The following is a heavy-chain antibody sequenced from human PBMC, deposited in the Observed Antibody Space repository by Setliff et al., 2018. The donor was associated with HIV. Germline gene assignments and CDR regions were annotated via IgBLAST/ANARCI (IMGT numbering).Heavy chain of an antibody. V-gene: IGHV4-4*09. J-gene: IGHJ4*02. CDR2: IHTSGST. Sequence: KPSETLSLTCTVSGGSMTNYWSWIRQPPGKGLEFIGHIHTSGSTIYNPSLKSRVTISVDTSKNQFSLKLSSVTAADTAVYYCARDAGPHYGSGPPLEYWGQGIQVTVSS. CDR1: GGSMTNY. CDR3: ARDAGPHYGSGPPLEY. D-gene: IGHD3-10*01.